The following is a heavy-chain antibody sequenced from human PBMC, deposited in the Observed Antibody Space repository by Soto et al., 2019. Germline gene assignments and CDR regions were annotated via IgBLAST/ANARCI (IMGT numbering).Heavy chain of an antibody. J-gene: IGHJ4*02. Sequence: PGGSMRVSCGAAGLNFSGNGRHWVRQETGKGLVWVSRINSDGSNTSYADSVKGRFTISRDNAKNTLYLQMNSLRAEDTAVYFCARDLGTGSGSYYNVFDNWGQGTLVTVSS. V-gene: IGHV3-74*01. CDR3: ARDLGTGSGSYYNVFDN. D-gene: IGHD3-10*01. CDR2: INSDGSNT. CDR1: GLNFSGNG.